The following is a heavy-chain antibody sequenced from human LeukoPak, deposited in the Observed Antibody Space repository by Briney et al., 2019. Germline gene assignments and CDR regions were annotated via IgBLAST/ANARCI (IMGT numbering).Heavy chain of an antibody. CDR1: GFTFSSYG. Sequence: GRSLRLSCAASGFTFSSYGMHWVRQAPGKGLEWVAVISYDGSNKYYADSVKGRFTISRDNSKNTLYLQMNSLRAEDTAVYYCAKNFGVVANRYYFDYWGQGTLVTVSS. J-gene: IGHJ4*02. CDR2: ISYDGSNK. V-gene: IGHV3-30*18. D-gene: IGHD5-12*01. CDR3: AKNFGVVANRYYFDY.